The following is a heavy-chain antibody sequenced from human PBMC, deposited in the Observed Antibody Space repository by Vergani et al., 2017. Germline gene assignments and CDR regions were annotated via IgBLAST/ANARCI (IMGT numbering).Heavy chain of an antibody. CDR3: ARGGYYDSSEGGFDY. J-gene: IGHJ4*02. CDR1: GFTFSSYG. D-gene: IGHD3-22*01. CDR2: MWYDGSNK. Sequence: QVQLVESGGGVVQPGRSLRLSCAASGFTFSSYGMYWVRQAPGKGLEWVAVMWYDGSNKFYADSVKGRFTISRDNYKNTLYLQMNSLRAEDTAVYYCARGGYYDSSEGGFDYWGQGTLVTVSS. V-gene: IGHV3-33*01.